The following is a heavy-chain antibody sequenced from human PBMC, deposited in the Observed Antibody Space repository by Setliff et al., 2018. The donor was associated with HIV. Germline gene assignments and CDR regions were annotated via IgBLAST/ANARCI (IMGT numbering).Heavy chain of an antibody. D-gene: IGHD3-3*01. CDR1: GYTFTNYD. Sequence: ASVKVSCKASGYTFTNYDINWVRQAPGQGLEWMGWMNPNSGNTGYAQKFQGRVTMTRNTSIRTAYMELSSLRSEDTAVYYCARGHLDYNFWDEVLGNWFDSWVQGTLVTVSS. CDR2: MNPNSGNT. CDR3: ARGHLDYNFWDEVLGNWFDS. J-gene: IGHJ5*01. V-gene: IGHV1-8*02.